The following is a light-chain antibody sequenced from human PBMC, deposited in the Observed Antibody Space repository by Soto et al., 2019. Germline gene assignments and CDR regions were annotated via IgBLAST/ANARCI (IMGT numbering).Light chain of an antibody. V-gene: IGKV2-28*01. CDR1: QSLLHRNGFQY. CDR3: RQPLEAPWT. CDR2: LGF. J-gene: IGKJ1*01. Sequence: EIVMTQSPPSLSVTPGEPASISCRSSQSLLHRNGFQYLHKYLQKPGQSPQLLIYLGFNRDSGVPDRVSGSGSGTDFTLKISRVEAEDVGIYFCRQPLEAPWTFGQGTKVEIK.